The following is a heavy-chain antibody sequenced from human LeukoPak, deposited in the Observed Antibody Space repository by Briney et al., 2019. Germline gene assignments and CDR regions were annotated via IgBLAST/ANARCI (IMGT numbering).Heavy chain of an antibody. CDR3: VRDYNWEFDY. V-gene: IGHV3-30*02. CDR2: IRNDGSNH. CDR1: GFAFSNHG. D-gene: IGHD1-1*01. J-gene: IGHJ4*02. Sequence: GGSLRLSCAASGFAFSNHGMHWVRQAPGKGLEWVAFIRNDGSNHYYADSVKGRFTITRDNSKNNVYLQMYSLRVEDTSIYYCVRDYNWEFDYWGQGTVVTVSS.